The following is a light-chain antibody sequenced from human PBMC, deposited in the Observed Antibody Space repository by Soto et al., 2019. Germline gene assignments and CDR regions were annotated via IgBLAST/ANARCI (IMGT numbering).Light chain of an antibody. CDR2: DVS. J-gene: IGLJ1*01. Sequence: QSVLTQPASVSGSPGQSITLSCTGTTSDVGGFDYVSWYQQHPGKPPKLMIFDVSNRPSGVSDRFSGSKSGNTASLTISGLQGEAEADYYCSSYTTTGTQVFGTGTKVTVL. CDR3: SSYTTTGTQV. V-gene: IGLV2-14*03. CDR1: TSDVGGFDY.